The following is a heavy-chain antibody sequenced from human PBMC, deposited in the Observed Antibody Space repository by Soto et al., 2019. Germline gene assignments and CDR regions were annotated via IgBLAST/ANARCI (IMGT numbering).Heavy chain of an antibody. CDR3: ARHSKNWNSNWLDP. D-gene: IGHD1-7*01. J-gene: IGHJ5*02. CDR2: MYYSGST. Sequence: SETLSLTCTVSGGSIISSSYYWGWIRQPPGKGLEWIGSMYYSGSTYYNPSLKSRVTISADTSKNQFSLKLSSVTAADTAVYYCARHSKNWNSNWLDPWGQGTLVTVS. V-gene: IGHV4-39*01. CDR1: GGSIISSSYY.